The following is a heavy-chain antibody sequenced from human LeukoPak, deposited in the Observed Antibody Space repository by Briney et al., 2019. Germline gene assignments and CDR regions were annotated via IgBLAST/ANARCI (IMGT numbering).Heavy chain of an antibody. J-gene: IGHJ6*02. V-gene: IGHV3-11*01. CDR2: ISSSGNTI. Sequence: GGSLRLSCAASAFTFTDYYMTWIRQAPGKGVEWGSYISSSGNTIYYADSVKGRFTISRDNAKNSLYLQMNSLRAEDTAVYYCARITADGYGMDVWGQGTTVTVSS. CDR3: ARITADGYGMDV. D-gene: IGHD6-13*01. CDR1: AFTFTDYY.